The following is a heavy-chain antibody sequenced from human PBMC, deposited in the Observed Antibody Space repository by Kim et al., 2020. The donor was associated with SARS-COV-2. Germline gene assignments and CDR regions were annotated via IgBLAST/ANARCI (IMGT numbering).Heavy chain of an antibody. CDR3: ARGGKQLYAIDV. J-gene: IGHJ6*02. CDR1: EFTFSSYW. Sequence: GGSLRLSCAASEFTFSSYWMHWVRQAPGKGLVWVSRINSDGSTINYADSVKGRFTISRDNAKNTLYLQMSSLRAEDTAVYYCARGGKQLYAIDVWGQGTTVTVSS. D-gene: IGHD2-8*01. V-gene: IGHV3-74*01. CDR2: INSDGSTI.